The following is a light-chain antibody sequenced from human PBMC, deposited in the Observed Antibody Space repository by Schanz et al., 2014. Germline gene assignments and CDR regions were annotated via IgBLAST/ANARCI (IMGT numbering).Light chain of an antibody. CDR3: QQSGT. CDR1: QTITRS. Sequence: IQMTQSPSSLSASEGDRVTIPCRASQTITRSLNWYQQKPGKAPKLLIYAASTLQSGVPSRFSGSGSGTDFTLTISSLQPEDFATYYCQQSGTFGQGTRLDIK. J-gene: IGKJ5*01. CDR2: AAS. V-gene: IGKV1-39*01.